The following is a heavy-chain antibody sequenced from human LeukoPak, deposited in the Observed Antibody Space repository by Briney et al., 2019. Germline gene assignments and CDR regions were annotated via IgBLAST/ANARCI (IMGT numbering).Heavy chain of an antibody. J-gene: IGHJ3*02. CDR1: GYTFTSYG. V-gene: IGHV1-69*04. D-gene: IGHD3-22*01. CDR2: IIPILGIA. Sequence: GASVKVSCKASGYTFTSYGISWVRQAPGQGLEWMGRIIPILGIANYAQKFQGRVTITADKSTSTAYMELSSLRSEDTAVYYCALPGPYDSTERGRAFDIWGQGTMVTVSS. CDR3: ALPGPYDSTERGRAFDI.